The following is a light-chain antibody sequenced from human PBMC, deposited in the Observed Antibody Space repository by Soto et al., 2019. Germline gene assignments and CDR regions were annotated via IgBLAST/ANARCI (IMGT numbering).Light chain of an antibody. V-gene: IGKV1-12*02. CDR2: SAT. CDR3: QQAHTFPFT. J-gene: IGKJ3*01. CDR1: QGINVW. Sequence: DIQMTQSPSSVSASVGGSVTITCRASQGINVWLAWYQQRPGKAPKLLIYSATVLQSGVPSRFRVGGSGRDFTLTISNLQPEDFATYYCQQAHTFPFTFGPVTRVDV.